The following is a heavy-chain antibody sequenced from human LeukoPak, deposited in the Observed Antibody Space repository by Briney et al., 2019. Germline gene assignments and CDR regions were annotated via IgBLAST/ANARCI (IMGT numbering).Heavy chain of an antibody. CDR1: GGSASSGSYY. J-gene: IGHJ3*02. CDR2: IYYSGST. D-gene: IGHD4-17*01. Sequence: SETLSLTRTVSGGSASSGSYYWSWIRQPPGKGLEWIGYIYYSGSTNYNPSLKSRVTISVDTSKNQFSLKLSSVTAADTAVYYCASPTDYGDYTVAFDIWGQGTMVTVSS. CDR3: ASPTDYGDYTVAFDI. V-gene: IGHV4-61*01.